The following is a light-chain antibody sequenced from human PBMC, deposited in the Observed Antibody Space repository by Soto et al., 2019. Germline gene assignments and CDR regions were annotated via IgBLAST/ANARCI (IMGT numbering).Light chain of an antibody. V-gene: IGKV3-20*01. CDR1: QSVGRGT. CDR3: QRYDDSAGA. Sequence: VLTQSPGTLSLSPGERATLSCRASQSVGRGTIAWYQQRPGQAPILLIYDASRRATGIPDRFRGSGAGTDLNLTINGLEPEDFAVYYCQRYDDSAGAFGPGTKVDLK. CDR2: DAS. J-gene: IGKJ3*01.